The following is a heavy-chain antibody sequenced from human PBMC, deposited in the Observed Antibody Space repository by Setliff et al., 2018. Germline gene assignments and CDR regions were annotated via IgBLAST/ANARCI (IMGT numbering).Heavy chain of an antibody. V-gene: IGHV5-51*01. CDR2: IYPDDSDA. J-gene: IGHJ5*02. CDR3: ARSRSSSPWKNWLDP. D-gene: IGHD6-6*01. CDR1: GYTFTNYW. Sequence: PGESLKISCKSSGYTFTNYWIGWVRQMPGKGLEWMGIIYPDDSDARYSPSFRGQVTISVDKSISTAYLQWSSLKASDTAMYYCARSRSSSPWKNWLDPWGQGTLVTVSS.